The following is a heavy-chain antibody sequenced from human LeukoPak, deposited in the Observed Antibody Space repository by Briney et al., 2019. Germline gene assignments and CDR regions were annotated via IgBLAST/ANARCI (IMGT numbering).Heavy chain of an antibody. CDR3: ARGFDYGGNLADFDY. Sequence: PGGSLRLSCAASGFTFSSYSMNWVRQAPGKGLEWVSYISSSSSTIYYADSVKGRFTISRDNAKNSLYLQMNSLRAEDTAVYYCARGFDYGGNLADFDYWGQGTLVTVSS. CDR2: ISSSSSTI. D-gene: IGHD4-23*01. CDR1: GFTFSSYS. J-gene: IGHJ4*02. V-gene: IGHV3-48*01.